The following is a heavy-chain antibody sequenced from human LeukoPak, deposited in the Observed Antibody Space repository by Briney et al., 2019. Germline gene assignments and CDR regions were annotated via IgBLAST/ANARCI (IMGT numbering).Heavy chain of an antibody. CDR1: GFTFSSYS. CDR3: AKETGYSSTFNWFDP. D-gene: IGHD6-13*01. J-gene: IGHJ5*02. V-gene: IGHV3-48*01. CDR2: ISSSSSTI. Sequence: PGGSLRLSCAASGFTFSSYSMNWVRQAPGKGLEWVSYISSSSSTIYYADSVKGRFTISRDNAKNSLYLQMNSLRAEDTAVYYCAKETGYSSTFNWFDPWGQGTLVTVSS.